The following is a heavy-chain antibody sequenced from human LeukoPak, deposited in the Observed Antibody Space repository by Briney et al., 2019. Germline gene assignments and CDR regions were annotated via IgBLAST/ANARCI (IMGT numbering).Heavy chain of an antibody. CDR1: GGTFSSYA. J-gene: IGHJ4*02. D-gene: IGHD5-24*01. CDR2: ISAYNGNT. CDR3: ARYIRDGYNRD. V-gene: IGHV1-18*01. Sequence: ASVKVSCKASGGTFSSYAISWVRQAPGQGLEWVGWISAYNGNTNYAQKLQGRVTMTTDTSTSTAYMELRSLRSDDTAVYYCARYIRDGYNRDWGQGTLVTVSS.